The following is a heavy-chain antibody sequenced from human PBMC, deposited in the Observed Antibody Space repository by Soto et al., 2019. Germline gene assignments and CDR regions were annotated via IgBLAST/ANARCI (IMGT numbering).Heavy chain of an antibody. Sequence: PSETLSLTCAVYGGSFSGYSWNWIRQPPGKGLEWIGEINHSGSTNYNPSLKSRVTISPDTSKNQFSLRLTSLTAADTAVYFCARAPQIVAMGRPFDYWGQGILVTVSS. CDR1: GGSFSGYS. J-gene: IGHJ4*02. CDR2: INHSGST. D-gene: IGHD5-12*01. CDR3: ARAPQIVAMGRPFDY. V-gene: IGHV4-34*01.